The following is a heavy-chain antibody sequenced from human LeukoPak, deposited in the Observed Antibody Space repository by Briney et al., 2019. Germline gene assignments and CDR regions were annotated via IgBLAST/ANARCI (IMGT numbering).Heavy chain of an antibody. D-gene: IGHD3-22*01. CDR1: GGSFSGYY. V-gene: IGHV4-34*01. Sequence: SETLSLTCAVYGGSFSGYYWSWIRQPPGKGLEWIGEINHGGSTNYNPSLKSRVTISVDTSKNQFSLKLSSVTAADTAVYYCARGKAYDSSGPTFDYWGQGTLVTVSS. J-gene: IGHJ4*02. CDR3: ARGKAYDSSGPTFDY. CDR2: INHGGST.